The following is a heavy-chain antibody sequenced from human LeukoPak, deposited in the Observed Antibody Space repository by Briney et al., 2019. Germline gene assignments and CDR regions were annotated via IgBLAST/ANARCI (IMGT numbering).Heavy chain of an antibody. CDR3: ATFSYAGNAGGSVGP. D-gene: IGHD4-23*01. J-gene: IGHJ5*02. V-gene: IGHV3-53*01. Sequence: PGGSLRLSCTVSGFTVSSNSMSWVRQAPGKGLEWVSFIYSDNTHYSDSVKGRFTISRDNSKNTVYLQMNSLTAEDTAVYYCATFSYAGNAGGSVGPWGQGTLVTVSS. CDR2: IYSDNT. CDR1: GFTVSSNS.